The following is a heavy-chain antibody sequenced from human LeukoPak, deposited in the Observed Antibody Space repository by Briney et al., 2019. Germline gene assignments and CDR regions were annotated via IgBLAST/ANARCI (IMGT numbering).Heavy chain of an antibody. D-gene: IGHD3-10*01. V-gene: IGHV3-23*01. CDR3: AKSPSIIPYGSGSYYP. CDR1: GFTFSSYA. CDR2: ISGSGGST. J-gene: IGHJ5*02. Sequence: PGGSLRLSCAASGFTFSSYAMSWVRQAPGKGLEWVSAISGSGGSTYYADSVKGRFTISRDNSKNTLYLQTNSLRAEDTAVYYCAKSPSIIPYGSGSYYPWGQGTLVTVSS.